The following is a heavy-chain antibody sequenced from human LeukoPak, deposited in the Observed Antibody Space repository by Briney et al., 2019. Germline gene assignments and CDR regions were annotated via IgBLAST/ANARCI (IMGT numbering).Heavy chain of an antibody. CDR1: GGSISSYY. Sequence: SETLSHTCTVSGGSISSYYWSWIRQPPGKGLEGMGYIYYSGSTNYNPSLKRRVTISVDTSKKQFSRKLSSVTAADTAVYYCARGSGYYYNWFDPWGQGTLVTVSS. CDR2: IYYSGST. J-gene: IGHJ5*02. V-gene: IGHV4-59*01. CDR3: ARGSGYYYNWFDP. D-gene: IGHD3-22*01.